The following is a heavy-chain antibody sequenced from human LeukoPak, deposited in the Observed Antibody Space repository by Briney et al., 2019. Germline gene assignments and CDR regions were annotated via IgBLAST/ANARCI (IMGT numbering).Heavy chain of an antibody. J-gene: IGHJ5*02. CDR1: GGSISSYY. V-gene: IGHV4-59*12. Sequence: SETLSLTCSVSGGSISSYYWSWIRQPPGKGLEWIGYIYYSGSTNYNPSLKSRVTMSVDTSKNQFSLKLSSVTAADTAVYYCARDRITMPYPWFDPWGQGTLVTVSS. CDR3: ARDRITMPYPWFDP. CDR2: IYYSGST. D-gene: IGHD3-10*01.